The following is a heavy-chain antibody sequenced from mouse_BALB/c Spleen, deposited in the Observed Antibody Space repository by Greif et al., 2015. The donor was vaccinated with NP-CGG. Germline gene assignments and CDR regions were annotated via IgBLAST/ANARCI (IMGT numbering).Heavy chain of an antibody. J-gene: IGHJ2*01. Sequence: VQLQQSGAELVRPGASVTLSCKASGYTFTDYEMHWVKQTPVHGLEWIGAIDPETGGTAYNQKFKGKATLTADKSSSTAYMELRSLTSEDSAVYYCTRVRPYYFDYWGQGTTLTVSS. D-gene: IGHD1-2*01. V-gene: IGHV1-15*01. CDR1: GYTFTDYE. CDR2: IDPETGGT. CDR3: TRVRPYYFDY.